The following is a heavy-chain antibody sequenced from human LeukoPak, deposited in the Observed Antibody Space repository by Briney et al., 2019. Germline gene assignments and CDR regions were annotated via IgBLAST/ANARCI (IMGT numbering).Heavy chain of an antibody. D-gene: IGHD3-22*01. CDR3: ARVRPKYYYDSSGYPDY. CDR2: IYTSGST. V-gene: IGHV4-4*07. CDR1: GGSISSYY. Sequence: SETLSLTCTVSGGSISSYYWSWIRQPAGKGLEWIGRIYTSGSTNYNPSLKSRVTMSVDTSKNQFSLKPSSVTAADTAVYYCARVRPKYYYDSSGYPDYWGQGTLVTVSS. J-gene: IGHJ4*02.